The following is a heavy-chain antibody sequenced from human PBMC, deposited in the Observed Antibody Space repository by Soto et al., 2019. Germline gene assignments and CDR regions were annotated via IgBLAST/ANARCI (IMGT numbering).Heavy chain of an antibody. J-gene: IGHJ5*02. CDR3: ARDAGGPYGGITNWFDP. Sequence: PSETLSLTCTVSGGSISSGGYYWSWIRQHPGKGLEWIGYIYYSGGTYYNPSLKSRVTISVDTSKNQFSLKLSSVTAAGTAVYYCARDAGGPYGGITNWFDPWGQGTLVTVSS. D-gene: IGHD2-15*01. V-gene: IGHV4-31*03. CDR2: IYYSGGT. CDR1: GGSISSGGYY.